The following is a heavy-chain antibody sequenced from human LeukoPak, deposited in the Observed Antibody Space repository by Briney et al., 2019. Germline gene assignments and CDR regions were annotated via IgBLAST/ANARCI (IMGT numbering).Heavy chain of an antibody. CDR3: ARVAFGRAFYYMDV. CDR2: ISSNGGST. J-gene: IGHJ6*03. CDR1: GFTFSSYA. V-gene: IGHV3-64*01. Sequence: PGGSLRLSCAASGFTFSSYAMHWVRQAPGKGVEYVSAISSNGGSTYYANSVKGRFTISRDNSKNTLYLQMGSLRAEDMAVYYCARVAFGRAFYYMDVWGKGTTVTVSS. D-gene: IGHD3-10*01.